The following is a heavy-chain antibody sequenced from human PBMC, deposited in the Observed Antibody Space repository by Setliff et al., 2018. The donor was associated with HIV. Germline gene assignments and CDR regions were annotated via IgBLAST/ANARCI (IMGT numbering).Heavy chain of an antibody. CDR2: INHSGST. D-gene: IGHD5-18*01. CDR3: ARGGYSYGFGRHRAYFQY. V-gene: IGHV4-34*01. CDR1: DSGTYY. J-gene: IGHJ1*01. Sequence: SETLSLTCTVSDSGTYYWSWIRQPAGKGLEWIGEINHSGSTNYNPSLKSRVTMSVDTSKNQFSLKLSSVTAADTAVFYCARGGYSYGFGRHRAYFQYWGQGTQVTVSS.